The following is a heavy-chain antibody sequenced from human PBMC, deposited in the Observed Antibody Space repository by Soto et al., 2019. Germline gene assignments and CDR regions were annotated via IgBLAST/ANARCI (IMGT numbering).Heavy chain of an antibody. D-gene: IGHD2-2*01. V-gene: IGHV4-59*12. J-gene: IGHJ4*02. CDR1: GGSISVYY. Sequence: SETLSLTCTVSGGSISVYYWSWVRQPPGHELEWIGYIYASGSPYYNPSLRSRVTISADTSKNQISLKLTSVTAADTAVYYCARVPPVVDAKYYFDYWGQGTLVTVSS. CDR2: IYASGSP. CDR3: ARVPPVVDAKYYFDY.